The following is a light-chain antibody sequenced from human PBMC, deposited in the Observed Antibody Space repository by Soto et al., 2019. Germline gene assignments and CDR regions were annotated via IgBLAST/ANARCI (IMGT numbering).Light chain of an antibody. Sequence: DIQMTPSPSSLSASVGDRVTLTCRASQSISSYLNWYQQKPGKAPKLLIYAASSLQSGVPSRFSGSGSGTDFTLTISSLQPEDFATYYCQQSYSTLTFGGGTRWIS. CDR2: AAS. V-gene: IGKV1-39*01. CDR1: QSISSY. J-gene: IGKJ4*01. CDR3: QQSYSTLT.